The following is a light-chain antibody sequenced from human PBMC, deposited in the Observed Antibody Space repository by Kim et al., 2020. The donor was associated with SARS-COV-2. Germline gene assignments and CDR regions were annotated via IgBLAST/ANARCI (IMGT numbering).Light chain of an antibody. CDR1: QGINNY. Sequence: ASVGARSTITCRASQGINNYLAWYQHKPGKPPKLLIYAASALQSGVPSRFSGSGSGTDFTLTVTSLQPEDVATYYCQKYDSAPWTFGLGTKVDIK. CDR2: AAS. V-gene: IGKV1-27*01. J-gene: IGKJ1*01. CDR3: QKYDSAPWT.